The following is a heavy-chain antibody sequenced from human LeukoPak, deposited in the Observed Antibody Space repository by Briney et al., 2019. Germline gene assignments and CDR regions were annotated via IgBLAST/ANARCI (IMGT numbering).Heavy chain of an antibody. J-gene: IGHJ5*01. CDR1: GFTFSAYW. CDR2: ISQDGSQK. V-gene: IGHV3-7*01. Sequence: GGSLRLSCAASGFTFSAYWMHWARQAPGKGLEWVATISQDGSQKYLADFVKGRFTISRDNARNSLYLQMSSLRGDDTAVYYCARSKVVAEAGKSWFDPWGQGTRVTVTS. CDR3: ARSKVVAEAGKSWFDP. D-gene: IGHD6-13*01.